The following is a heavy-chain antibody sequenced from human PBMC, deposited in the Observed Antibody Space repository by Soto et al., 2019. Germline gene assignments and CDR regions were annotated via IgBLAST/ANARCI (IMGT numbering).Heavy chain of an antibody. D-gene: IGHD3-10*01. CDR2: VHSDGTTT. V-gene: IGHV3-74*01. J-gene: IGHJ3*01. CDR1: GFTFDYYW. Sequence: EVQLVESGGGLVQPGESLRLSCAASGFTFDYYWMHWVRQAPGKGLVWVSRVHSDGTTTTYADSVKGRFTISRDNARNTVSLQMSSLRAEDTAIYYCARGDRGGFDLWGHGTVVTVPS. CDR3: ARGDRGGFDL.